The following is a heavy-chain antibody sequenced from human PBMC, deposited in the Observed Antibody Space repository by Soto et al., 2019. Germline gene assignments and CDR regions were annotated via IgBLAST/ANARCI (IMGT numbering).Heavy chain of an antibody. J-gene: IGHJ4*02. CDR3: ARDDGARNYLLNY. CDR1: GFTFRSYG. CDR2: IWFDGSNQ. V-gene: IGHV3-33*01. D-gene: IGHD1-7*01. Sequence: GGSLRLSCAASGFTFRSYGMHWVRQAPGKGLEWVAVIWFDGSNQYYADSVKGRFTISRDNSKNTLYLQMNSLRAEDTAVYYCARDDGARNYLLNYWGQGTLVTVSS.